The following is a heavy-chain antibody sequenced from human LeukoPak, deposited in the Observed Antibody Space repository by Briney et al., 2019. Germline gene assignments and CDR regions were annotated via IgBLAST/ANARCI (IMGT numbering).Heavy chain of an antibody. Sequence: KPSETLSLTCTVSGGSISSYYWSWIRQPPGKGLEWIGYIYSSGSTYYSPSLKSRVTISVDTSKNQFSLEVTSVTAADTAVYFCARDLFGSYVRYWGQGILVTVSS. CDR2: IYSSGST. V-gene: IGHV4-4*09. D-gene: IGHD2-15*01. CDR3: ARDLFGSYVRY. J-gene: IGHJ4*02. CDR1: GGSISSYY.